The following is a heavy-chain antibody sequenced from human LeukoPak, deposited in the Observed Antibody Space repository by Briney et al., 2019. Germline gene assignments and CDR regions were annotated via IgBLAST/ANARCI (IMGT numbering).Heavy chain of an antibody. CDR3: ARSFGIAYTGV. D-gene: IGHD2-2*02. V-gene: IGHV1-69*02. CDR2: IIPILGIA. CDR1: GGTFSSYT. Sequence: ASVKVSCKASGGTFSSYTISWVRQAPGQGLEWMGRIIPILGIANYAQKFQGRVTITADKSTSTAYMELCSLRSEDTAVYYCARSFGIAYTGVWGQGTLVTVSS. J-gene: IGHJ4*02.